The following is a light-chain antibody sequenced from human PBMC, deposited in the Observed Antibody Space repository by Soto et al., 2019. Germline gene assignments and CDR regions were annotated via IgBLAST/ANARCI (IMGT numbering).Light chain of an antibody. CDR1: QSVSSSY. CDR3: QQFGSSPPRIT. J-gene: IGKJ5*01. V-gene: IGKV3-20*01. Sequence: EFVLTQSPVTLSLSPGERATLSCRASQSVSSSYIAWYQQKPGQAPRLLIYGPSSRATGIPDRFSGSGSGTDFTLTISRLEPEDFAVYYCQQFGSSPPRITFGQGTRLEIK. CDR2: GPS.